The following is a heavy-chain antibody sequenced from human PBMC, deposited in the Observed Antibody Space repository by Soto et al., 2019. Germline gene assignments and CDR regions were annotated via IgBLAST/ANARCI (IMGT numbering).Heavy chain of an antibody. D-gene: IGHD3-3*01. CDR1: GYTFTSYG. Sequence: ASVKVSCKASGYTFTSYGISWVRQAPGQGLEWMGWISAYNGNTNYAQKLQGRVTMTTDTSTSTAYMELRSLRSDDTAVYYCARDTYDFWSGYYPAYWGQGTLGTVSS. CDR3: ARDTYDFWSGYYPAY. CDR2: ISAYNGNT. V-gene: IGHV1-18*01. J-gene: IGHJ4*02.